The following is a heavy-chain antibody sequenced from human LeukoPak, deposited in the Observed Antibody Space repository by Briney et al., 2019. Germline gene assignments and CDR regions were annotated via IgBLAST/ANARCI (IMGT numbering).Heavy chain of an antibody. J-gene: IGHJ4*02. D-gene: IGHD3-3*01. CDR2: IYTGGST. CDR1: GFTFTNFG. V-gene: IGHV3-53*01. Sequence: TGGSLRLSCAASGFTFTNFGMSWVRQAPGKGLEWVSVIYTGGSTYYADSVKGRFTISRDNSKNTLYLQMNSLRAEDTAVYYCASSRFWSGFTVNYWGQGTLVTVSS. CDR3: ASSRFWSGFTVNY.